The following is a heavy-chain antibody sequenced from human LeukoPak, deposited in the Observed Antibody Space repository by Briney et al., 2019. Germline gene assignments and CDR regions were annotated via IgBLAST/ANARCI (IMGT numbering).Heavy chain of an antibody. V-gene: IGHV1-46*01. CDR3: ARTRGYSDYELDY. D-gene: IGHD5-12*01. Sequence: GASVTVSCTASGYTFTIYYMHWVRQAPGQGLDWMGIINPSGGTTRHAQRFQGRVTMTRDTSTSTVYMELSSLRSEDTAVYYCARTRGYSDYELDYWGQGTLVTVSS. J-gene: IGHJ4*02. CDR2: INPSGGTT. CDR1: GYTFTIYY.